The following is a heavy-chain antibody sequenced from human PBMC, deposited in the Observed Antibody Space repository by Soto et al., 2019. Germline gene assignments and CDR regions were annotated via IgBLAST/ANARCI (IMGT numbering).Heavy chain of an antibody. J-gene: IGHJ3*01. CDR3: ATQGGRDFNAFDV. V-gene: IGHV5-51*01. Sequence: AALKISCKGCGYPFTRNWIGWVRQMPGKGLEWMGIIFPIDSDTRYSPSSQGQVTISADNSISTAYLQWSSLKASGTAIYYCATQGGRDFNAFDVWGQGTMVTASS. CDR1: GYPFTRNW. D-gene: IGHD2-21*02. CDR2: IFPIDSDT.